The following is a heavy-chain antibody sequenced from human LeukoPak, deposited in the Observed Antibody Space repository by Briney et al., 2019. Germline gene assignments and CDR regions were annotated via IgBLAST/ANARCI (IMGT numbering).Heavy chain of an antibody. CDR2: ISGSGGTI. CDR3: AKAGAYYFDF. Sequence: GGSLTLSCAASGFTFNTYGMTWVRQAPGKGLECVSAISGSGGTIFYADSVKDRFTISRDNSENTLYLQMDSLRADDTALYYCAKAGAYYFDFWGQGTLVTVSS. D-gene: IGHD1-26*01. J-gene: IGHJ4*02. V-gene: IGHV3-23*01. CDR1: GFTFNTYG.